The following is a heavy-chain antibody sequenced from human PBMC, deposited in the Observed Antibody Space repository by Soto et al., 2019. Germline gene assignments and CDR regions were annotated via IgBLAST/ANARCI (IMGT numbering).Heavy chain of an antibody. J-gene: IGHJ4*02. CDR2: INHSGST. CDR3: ARCPGGYAKRTGGKYYFDY. V-gene: IGHV4-34*01. D-gene: IGHD2-8*01. Sequence: PSETLSLTCAVYGGSFSGYYWSWIRQPPGKGLEWIGEINHSGSTNYNPSLKSRVTISVDTSKNQFSLKLSSVTAADTAVYYCARCPGGYAKRTGGKYYFDYWGQGTLVTVSS. CDR1: GGSFSGYY.